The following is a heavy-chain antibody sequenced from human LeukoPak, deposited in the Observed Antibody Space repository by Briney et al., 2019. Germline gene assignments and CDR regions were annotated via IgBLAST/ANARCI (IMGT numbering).Heavy chain of an antibody. CDR3: AKGLTVTPFYFDY. V-gene: IGHV3-23*01. CDR1: GFTFSSYA. CDR2: ISGSGGST. J-gene: IGHJ4*02. D-gene: IGHD4-17*01. Sequence: PGGSLRLSCAASGFTFSSYAMSWVRQAPAKGLEWVSAISGSGGSTYYADSVKGRFTISRDNSKNTLYLQMNSLRAEDTAVYYCAKGLTVTPFYFDYWGQGTLVTVSS.